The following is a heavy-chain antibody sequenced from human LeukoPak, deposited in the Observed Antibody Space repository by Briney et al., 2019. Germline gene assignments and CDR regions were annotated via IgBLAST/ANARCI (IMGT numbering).Heavy chain of an antibody. D-gene: IGHD3-22*01. V-gene: IGHV1-2*06. Sequence: ASVKVSCKASGYTFTAYCMHWVRQAPGQGLEWMGRINPNSGGTNYALNFQGRVTMTRDTSISTAYMELSRLRSDDTAVYYCARKYYCDSSGYYYDDAFDIWGQGTMVTVPS. CDR1: GYTFTAYC. CDR2: INPNSGGT. J-gene: IGHJ3*02. CDR3: ARKYYCDSSGYYYDDAFDI.